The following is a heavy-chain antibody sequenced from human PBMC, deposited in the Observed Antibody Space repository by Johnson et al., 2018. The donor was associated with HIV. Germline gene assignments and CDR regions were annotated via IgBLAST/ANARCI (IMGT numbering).Heavy chain of an antibody. Sequence: VQLVESGGGLMQPGGSLRLSCVASGFTVSNNFMSWVRQAPGKGLEWVSVIYSGGRTYYTDSVKGRFTISRDTAKNTLYLQMNSLRAEDTAVYYCARDGAADNAFDIWGQGTIVTVSS. CDR2: IYSGGRT. CDR1: GFTVSNNF. D-gene: IGHD3-16*01. V-gene: IGHV3-53*01. CDR3: ARDGAADNAFDI. J-gene: IGHJ3*02.